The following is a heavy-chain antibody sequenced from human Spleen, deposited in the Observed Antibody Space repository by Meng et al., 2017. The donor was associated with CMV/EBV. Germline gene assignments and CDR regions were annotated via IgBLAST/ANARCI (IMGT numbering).Heavy chain of an antibody. CDR2: ISAHNGYT. V-gene: IGHV1-18*01. D-gene: IGHD2-2*01. J-gene: IGHJ5*01. CDR1: GYTFSSLG. Sequence: ASVKVSCKASGYTFSSLGISWVRQAPGQGLEWVGWISAHNGYTNYAQKFQGRLTMTTDTSTSTAFMEPRSLRSDDTALYYCARDHVDIVVVPAVMDWFDSWGQGTLVTVSS. CDR3: ARDHVDIVVVPAVMDWFDS.